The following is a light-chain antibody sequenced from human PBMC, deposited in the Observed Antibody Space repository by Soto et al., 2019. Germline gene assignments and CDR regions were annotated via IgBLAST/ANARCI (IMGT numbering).Light chain of an antibody. CDR1: SSDVGGYNY. CDR2: EVS. Sequence: QSVLTQPPSASGSPGQSVTISCTGTSSDVGGYNYVSWYQQHPGKAPQLMIYEVSKRPSGVPDRFSGSKSGNTASLTVSGLQAEDEADYDCSSYAGSNNLVFGGGTKLTVL. V-gene: IGLV2-8*01. J-gene: IGLJ3*02. CDR3: SSYAGSNNLV.